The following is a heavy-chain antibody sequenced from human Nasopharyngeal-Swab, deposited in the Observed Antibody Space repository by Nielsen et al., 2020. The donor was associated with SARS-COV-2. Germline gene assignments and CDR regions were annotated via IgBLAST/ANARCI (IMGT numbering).Heavy chain of an antibody. J-gene: IGHJ5*02. Sequence: VKVSCKASGFTFTSSAVQWVRQARGQRLEWIGWIVVGSGNTNYAQKFQERVTITRDMSTSTAYMELSSLRSEDTAVYYCAAAHSGYDGENWFDPWGQGTLVTVSS. CDR3: AAAHSGYDGENWFDP. V-gene: IGHV1-58*01. CDR1: GFTFTSSA. CDR2: IVVGSGNT. D-gene: IGHD5-12*01.